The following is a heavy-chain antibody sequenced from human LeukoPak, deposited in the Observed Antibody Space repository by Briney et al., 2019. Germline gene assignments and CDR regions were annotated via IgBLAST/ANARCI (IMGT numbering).Heavy chain of an antibody. CDR3: ARGDFYNYGKPFDS. V-gene: IGHV4-38-2*01. CDR2: IDQIGST. CDR1: GYYISPGYY. J-gene: IGHJ4*02. Sequence: SETLSLTCAVSGYYISPGYYWGWIRQPPGKGLAWIGSIDQIGSTYYSPSLKSRLTISVDTSRNQFSLKLRFMTAADTAVYYCARGDFYNYGKPFDSWGQGIMVTVSS. D-gene: IGHD5-18*01.